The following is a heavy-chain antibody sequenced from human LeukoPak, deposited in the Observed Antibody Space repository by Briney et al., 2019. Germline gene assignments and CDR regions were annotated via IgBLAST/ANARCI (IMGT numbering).Heavy chain of an antibody. CDR2: ISAYNGNT. V-gene: IGHV1-18*01. J-gene: IGHJ4*02. Sequence: GASVKVSCKASGYTFTSYGISWVRQAPGQGLEWMGWISAYNGNTNYAQKLQGRVTMTTDTSTSTAYMELSSLRSEDTAVYYCARVVGDTAMGTGIDYWGQGTLVTVSS. CDR3: ARVVGDTAMGTGIDY. D-gene: IGHD5-18*01. CDR1: GYTFTSYG.